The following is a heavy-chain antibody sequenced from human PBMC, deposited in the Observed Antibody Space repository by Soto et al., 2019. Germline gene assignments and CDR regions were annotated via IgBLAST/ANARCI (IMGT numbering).Heavy chain of an antibody. J-gene: IGHJ5*02. V-gene: IGHV1-24*01. Sequence: ASVKVSCKVSGYTLTDLSMHCVRQAPGKGLEWMGGFDPEDGETIYAQKFQGRVTMTEDTSTDTAYMELSSLRSEDTAVYYCATDRIAAAARRYWFDPWGQGTLVTVSS. CDR3: ATDRIAAAARRYWFDP. CDR2: FDPEDGET. CDR1: GYTLTDLS. D-gene: IGHD6-13*01.